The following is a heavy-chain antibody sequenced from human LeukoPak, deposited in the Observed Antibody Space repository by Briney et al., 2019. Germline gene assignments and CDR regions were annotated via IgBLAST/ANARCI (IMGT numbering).Heavy chain of an antibody. J-gene: IGHJ4*02. D-gene: IGHD3-10*01. CDR2: INAGNGNT. CDR3: ARSAKQLLWFGELLSQANYYFDY. Sequence: ASVKVSCKASGYTFTSYAMHWVRQAPGQRLEWMGWINAGNGNTKYSQKFQGRVTITRDTSASTAYMELSSLRSEDTAVYYCARSAKQLLWFGELLSQANYYFDYWGQGPLVTVSS. V-gene: IGHV1-3*01. CDR1: GYTFTSYA.